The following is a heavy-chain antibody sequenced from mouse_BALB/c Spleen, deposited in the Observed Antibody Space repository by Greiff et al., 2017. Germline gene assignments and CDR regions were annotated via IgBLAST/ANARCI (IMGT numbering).Heavy chain of an antibody. CDR2: INPSSGYT. CDR1: GYTFTSYT. CDR3: ARRTHYYDYDPYAMDY. J-gene: IGHJ4*01. V-gene: IGHV1-4*01. D-gene: IGHD2-4*01. Sequence: VQLQQSGAELARPGASVKLSCKASGYTFTSYTMHWVQQRPGQGLEWIGYINPSSGYTNYNQKFKDKATLTADKYSSTAYMQLSSLTSEDSAVYYCARRTHYYDYDPYAMDYWGQGTSVTVSS.